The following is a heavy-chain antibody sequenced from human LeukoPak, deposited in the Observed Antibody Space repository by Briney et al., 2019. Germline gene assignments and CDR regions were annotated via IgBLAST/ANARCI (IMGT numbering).Heavy chain of an antibody. CDR1: GGSISSYY. CDR2: IYYSGST. J-gene: IGHJ3*02. Sequence: SETLSLTCTVSGGSISSYYWSWIRQPPGKGLEWIGYIYYSGSTNYNPSLKSRVTISVDTSKNQFSLKLSSVTAADTAVYYCAREREYPDAFDIWGQGTMVTVSS. V-gene: IGHV4-59*01. CDR3: AREREYPDAFDI. D-gene: IGHD2-2*01.